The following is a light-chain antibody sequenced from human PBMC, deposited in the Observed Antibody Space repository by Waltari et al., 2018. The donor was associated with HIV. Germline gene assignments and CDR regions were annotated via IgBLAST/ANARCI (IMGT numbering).Light chain of an antibody. CDR1: STDVGGYYS. V-gene: IGLV2-11*01. CDR2: DVS. J-gene: IGLJ1*01. Sequence: QSALTQPRSVSGSPGQSVTISCTGTSTDVGGYYSVSWYQQHPGKAPKLMLCDVSKRPSGVPDRFSGSKSGNTASLTISGLQAEDEADYYCCSYAGSYTFGVFGTGTKVTVL. CDR3: CSYAGSYTFGV.